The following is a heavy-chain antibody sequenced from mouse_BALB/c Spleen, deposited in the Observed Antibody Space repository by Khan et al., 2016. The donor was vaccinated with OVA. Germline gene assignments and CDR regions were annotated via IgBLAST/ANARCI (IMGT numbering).Heavy chain of an antibody. V-gene: IGHV5-6*01. D-gene: IGHD2-9*01. CDR2: ISSGGSYT. CDR3: ARAYYGNDYYAMDY. Sequence: EVELVESGGDLVKPGWSLKLSCAASGFTFSSYGMSWVRQTPDKRLEWVATISSGGSYTYYPDSVKGRFTISRDNAKNTLYLQMSSLKSEDTAMYYCARAYYGNDYYAMDYWGQGTSVTVSS. J-gene: IGHJ4*01. CDR1: GFTFSSYG.